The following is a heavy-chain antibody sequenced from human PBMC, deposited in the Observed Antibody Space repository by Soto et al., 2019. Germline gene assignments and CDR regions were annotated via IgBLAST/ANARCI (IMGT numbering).Heavy chain of an antibody. CDR1: GFTFSSYG. Sequence: GGSLSLSCAAAGFTFSSYGMHWVRQAPGTGLEWVAVMSYDGSKYYADTVKGRFTISRDNSKNTLYLQINSLRPEDTAVYYCAKDFTPFFGDYVCYYYCMDVWGQGTTVTVSS. CDR2: MSYDGSK. V-gene: IGHV3-30*18. CDR3: AKDFTPFFGDYVCYYYCMDV. D-gene: IGHD4-17*01. J-gene: IGHJ6*02.